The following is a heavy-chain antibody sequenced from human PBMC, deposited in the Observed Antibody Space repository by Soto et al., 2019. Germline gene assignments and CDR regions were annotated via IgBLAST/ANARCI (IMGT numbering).Heavy chain of an antibody. Sequence: QVQLVASGGGLVKPGGSLRLSCAASGFTFSDYYMSWIRQAPGKGLEWVSYISSSSSYTNYADSVKGRFTISRDNAKNSLYLQMNSLRAEDTAVYYCARVGIAAAGRPFDYWGQGTLVTVSS. D-gene: IGHD6-13*01. CDR1: GFTFSDYY. J-gene: IGHJ4*02. CDR2: ISSSSSYT. CDR3: ARVGIAAAGRPFDY. V-gene: IGHV3-11*05.